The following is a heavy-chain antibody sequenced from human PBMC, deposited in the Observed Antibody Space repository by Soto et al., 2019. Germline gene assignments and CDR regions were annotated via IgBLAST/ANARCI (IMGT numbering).Heavy chain of an antibody. J-gene: IGHJ4*02. CDR2: LTADGGRT. D-gene: IGHD3-16*01. Sequence: EVQLLESGGGLVQPGGSLRLSCAASGFTFSRYAMGWFRQAPGKGLEWVSSLTADGGRTYYADSVKGRFTISRDNSKNTLYLQLNTVRAEDTAVFYCATDPLYYDGADYWGQGNLVTISS. CDR1: GFTFSRYA. CDR3: ATDPLYYDGADY. V-gene: IGHV3-23*01.